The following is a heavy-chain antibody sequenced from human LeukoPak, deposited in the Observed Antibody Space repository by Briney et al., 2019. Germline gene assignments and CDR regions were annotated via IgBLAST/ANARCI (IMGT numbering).Heavy chain of an antibody. D-gene: IGHD5-24*01. CDR2: IVGDGTT. V-gene: IGHV3-23*01. Sequence: GGSLRLSCAASGFIFSTHALSWVRQAPGKGLEWVSGIVGDGTTYYADSVKGRFIVSRDQSKNTVFLRMTSLRAEDTAVYYCAKDLRQGDGYWEIDYWGQGALVTVSS. CDR1: GFIFSTHA. J-gene: IGHJ4*02. CDR3: AKDLRQGDGYWEIDY.